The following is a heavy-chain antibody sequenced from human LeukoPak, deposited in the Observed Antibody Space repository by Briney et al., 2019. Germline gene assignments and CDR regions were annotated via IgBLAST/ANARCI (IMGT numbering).Heavy chain of an antibody. CDR2: IYYSGST. Sequence: SETLSLTCTVSGGSISSSGYYWGWIRQPPGKGLEWIGSIYYSGSTYYNPSLKSRVTISVDKSKNQFSLKLSSVTAADTAVYYCVRDIAVAGNGYFDYWGQGTLVTVSS. CDR1: GGSISSSGYY. D-gene: IGHD6-19*01. J-gene: IGHJ4*02. V-gene: IGHV4-39*07. CDR3: VRDIAVAGNGYFDY.